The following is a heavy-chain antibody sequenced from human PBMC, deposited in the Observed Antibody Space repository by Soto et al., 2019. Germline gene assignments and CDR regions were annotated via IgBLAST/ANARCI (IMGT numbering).Heavy chain of an antibody. CDR2: INHSGST. D-gene: IGHD2-8*01. Sequence: PSETLSLTCAVYGGSFSGYYWSWIRQPPGKGLEWIGYINHSGSTNYNPSLKSRVTISVDTSKNQFSLKLSSVTAADTAVYYCARAREYCTNGVCAKKLYYFDYWGQGTLVTVSS. CDR3: ARAREYCTNGVCAKKLYYFDY. CDR1: GGSFSGYY. J-gene: IGHJ4*02. V-gene: IGHV4-34*01.